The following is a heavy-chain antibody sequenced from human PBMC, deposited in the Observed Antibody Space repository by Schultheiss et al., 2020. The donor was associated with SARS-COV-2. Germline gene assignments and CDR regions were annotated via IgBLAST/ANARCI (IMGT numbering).Heavy chain of an antibody. CDR3: ARGFCGSSSGIGCYYYYYGMDV. CDR1: GGSISSGGYY. CDR2: IYYSGST. D-gene: IGHD6-6*01. J-gene: IGHJ6*01. V-gene: IGHV4-31*03. Sequence: SETLSLTCTVSGGSISSGGYYWSWIRQHPGKGLEWIGYIYYSGSTYYNPSLKSRVTISVDTSKNQFSLQLNSVTPEDTAVYYCARGFCGSSSGIGCYYYYYGMDVWGKGTAVTVSS.